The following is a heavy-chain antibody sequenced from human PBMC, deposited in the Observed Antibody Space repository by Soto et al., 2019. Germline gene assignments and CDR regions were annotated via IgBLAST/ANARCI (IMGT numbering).Heavy chain of an antibody. V-gene: IGHV3-21*02. CDR1: GFDFTSYS. D-gene: IGHD3-3*01. CDR3: VRDFGWYFRSGYRDV. J-gene: IGHJ6*03. Sequence: EVQLVESGGGLVKPGGSLRLSCAASGFDFTSYSMNWVRQAPGKGLEWVSSINEDSSYIYYAHSLRGRFTISRDNAKDSLYLQMNSLRAEDTAVYYCVRDFGWYFRSGYRDVWGDGAMVTVSS. CDR2: INEDSSYI.